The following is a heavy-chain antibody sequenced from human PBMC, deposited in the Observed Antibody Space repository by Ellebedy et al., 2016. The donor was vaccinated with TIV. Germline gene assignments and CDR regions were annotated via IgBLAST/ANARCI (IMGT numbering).Heavy chain of an antibody. D-gene: IGHD6-13*01. CDR1: GYTFTKYY. J-gene: IGHJ4*02. Sequence: ASVKVSCKASGYTFTKYYMHWVRQAPGQVLEWMGMINPSGGSTSYAQKFQGRVTMTRDTSTSTVYMELSSLRSEDTAVYYCTCLQLGIADYFDYWGQGALVTVSS. V-gene: IGHV1-46*01. CDR3: TCLQLGIADYFDY. CDR2: INPSGGST.